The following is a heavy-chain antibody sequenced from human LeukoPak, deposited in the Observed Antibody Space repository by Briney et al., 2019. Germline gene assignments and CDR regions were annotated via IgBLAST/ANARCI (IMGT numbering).Heavy chain of an antibody. CDR1: GFTFSSYW. J-gene: IGHJ4*02. V-gene: IGHV3-7*03. D-gene: IGHD1-26*01. CDR3: AREVVVGATRYFDY. Sequence: GGSLRLSCAASGFTFSSYWMNWARQAPGKGLEWVASINHNGNVNYYVDSVKGRFTISRDNAKNSLYLQMSNLRAEDTAVYFCAREVVVGATRYFDYWGQGTLVTVSS. CDR2: INHNGNVN.